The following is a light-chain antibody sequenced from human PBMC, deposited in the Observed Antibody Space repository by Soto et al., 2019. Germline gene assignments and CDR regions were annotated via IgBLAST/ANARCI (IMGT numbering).Light chain of an antibody. CDR1: STDFENYNL. CDR3: SSYAGSSARVV. CDR2: AGT. J-gene: IGLJ2*01. V-gene: IGLV2-23*01. Sequence: QSALTQPASVSGSPGQSITISCTRSSTDFENYNLVSWYQHCPDKAPKLIIYAGTKRPSEISDRFSGSESDTTASLIISGLQPEDEADYYCSSYAGSSARVVFGGGTKLTVL.